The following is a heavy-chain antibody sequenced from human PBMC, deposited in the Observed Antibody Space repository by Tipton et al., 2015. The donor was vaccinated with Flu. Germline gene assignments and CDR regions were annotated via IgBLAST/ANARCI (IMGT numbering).Heavy chain of an antibody. D-gene: IGHD2/OR15-2a*01. CDR3: ARGINSGLVDV. J-gene: IGHJ6*02. Sequence: TLSLTCTVSGGSISNYYWSWIRQPPGKGLEWIGYIYYSGSTNYNSSLKSRVTISVDTSKNQFSLKLTSVTAADTAVYYCARGINSGLVDVWGQGTTVTVSS. CDR2: IYYSGST. V-gene: IGHV4-59*01. CDR1: GGSISNYY.